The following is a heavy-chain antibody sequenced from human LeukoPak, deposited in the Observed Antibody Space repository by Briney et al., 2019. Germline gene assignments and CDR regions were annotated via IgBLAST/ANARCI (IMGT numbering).Heavy chain of an antibody. Sequence: GGSLRLSCAASEFTFSTYAMSWVRQPPGKGLEWVATISGGGGNTYYADSVKGRFTISRDNAKNSLYLQMNSLRAEDTAVYYCASLYLGCSLEVRTCYFDYWGQGALVTVSS. CDR3: ASLYLGCSLEVRTCYFDY. CDR2: ISGGGGNT. D-gene: IGHD6-19*01. CDR1: EFTFSTYA. V-gene: IGHV3-23*01. J-gene: IGHJ4*02.